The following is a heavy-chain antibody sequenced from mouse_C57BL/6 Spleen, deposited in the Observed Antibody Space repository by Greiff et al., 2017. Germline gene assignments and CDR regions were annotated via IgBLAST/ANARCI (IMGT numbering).Heavy chain of an antibody. J-gene: IGHJ1*03. CDR3: ARYYSPYWYFDV. CDR1: GYAFSSSW. D-gene: IGHD2-12*01. Sequence: QVQLQQSGPELVKPGASVKISCKASGYAFSSSWMNWVKQRPGKGLEWIGRIYPGDGDTNYNGKFKGKATLTADKSSSTAYMQLSSLTSEDSAVXFCARYYSPYWYFDVWGTGTTVTVSS. V-gene: IGHV1-82*01. CDR2: IYPGDGDT.